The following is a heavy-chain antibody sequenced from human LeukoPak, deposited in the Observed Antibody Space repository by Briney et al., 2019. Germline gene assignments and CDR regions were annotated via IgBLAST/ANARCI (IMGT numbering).Heavy chain of an antibody. CDR2: IYHSGST. V-gene: IGHV4-38-2*01. D-gene: IGHD1-7*01. Sequence: PSETLSLTCAVSGYSISSGYYWGWIRQPPGKGLEWIGSIYHSGSTYYNPSLKSRVTISVDTSKNQFSLKLSSVTAADTVVYYCARGGTLDAFDIWGQGTMVTVSS. CDR3: ARGGTLDAFDI. CDR1: GYSISSGYY. J-gene: IGHJ3*02.